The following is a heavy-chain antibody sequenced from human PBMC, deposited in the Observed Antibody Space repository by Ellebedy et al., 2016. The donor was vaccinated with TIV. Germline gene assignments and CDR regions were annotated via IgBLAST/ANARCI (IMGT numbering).Heavy chain of an antibody. D-gene: IGHD1-20*01. V-gene: IGHV4-30-4*08. CDR1: GFSLRITGMG. Sequence: SGPTLVKPTETLTLTCTVSGFSLRITGMGVSWIRQPPGKGLEWVGYIYYSGSAYYNSSLKGRVKISVDRSKKQISLELNSVTAADTAVYFCARGLTGNAFDIWGQGTMVTVSS. J-gene: IGHJ3*02. CDR3: ARGLTGNAFDI. CDR2: IYYSGSA.